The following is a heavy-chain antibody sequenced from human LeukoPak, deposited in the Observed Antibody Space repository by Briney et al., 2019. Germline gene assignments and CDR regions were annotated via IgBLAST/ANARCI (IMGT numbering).Heavy chain of an antibody. CDR2: IYYGGST. Sequence: PSETLSLTCTVSGGSISSYYWSWIRQPPGKGLEWIGYIYYGGSTNYNPPLKSRVTISVDTSKNQFSLKLSSVTAADTAVYYCAGSGGLSNQGAVFDYWGQGTLVTVSS. CDR3: AGSGGLSNQGAVFDY. D-gene: IGHD3-10*01. V-gene: IGHV4-59*01. CDR1: GGSISSYY. J-gene: IGHJ4*02.